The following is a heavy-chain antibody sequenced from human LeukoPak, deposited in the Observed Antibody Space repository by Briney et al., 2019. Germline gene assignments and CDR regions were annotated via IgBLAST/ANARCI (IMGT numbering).Heavy chain of an antibody. Sequence: SSETLPLTCTVSGGPISSYYWSWIRQPPGKGLEWIGYIYYSGSTNYNPSLKSRVTISVDTSKNQFSLKLSSVTAADTAVYYCARAGSRIVVVPAAMGSVVGSVGYFDYWGQGTLVTVSS. J-gene: IGHJ4*02. V-gene: IGHV4-59*01. CDR2: IYYSGST. CDR3: ARAGSRIVVVPAAMGSVVGSVGYFDY. CDR1: GGPISSYY. D-gene: IGHD2-2*01.